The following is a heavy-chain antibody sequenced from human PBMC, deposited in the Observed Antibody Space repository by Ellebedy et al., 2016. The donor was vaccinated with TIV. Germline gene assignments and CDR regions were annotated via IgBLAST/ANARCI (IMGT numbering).Heavy chain of an antibody. D-gene: IGHD2/OR15-2a*01. CDR1: GYTFSNYY. J-gene: IGHJ4*02. CDR2: INPIVGYA. V-gene: IGHV1-46*01. Sequence: ASVKVSCKASGYTFSNYYMHWVRQVPGQGLEWMGIINPIVGYANYALRFEGRVTMTRDTSTSTVHMELSSLTSDDTAVYYCARGGVVPNRILYFFDQWGQGTLVTVSS. CDR3: ARGGVVPNRILYFFDQ.